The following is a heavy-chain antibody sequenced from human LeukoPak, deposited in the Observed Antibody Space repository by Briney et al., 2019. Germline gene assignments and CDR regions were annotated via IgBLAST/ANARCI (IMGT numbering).Heavy chain of an antibody. D-gene: IGHD3-22*01. Sequence: SETLSLTCAVYGGSFSDYYWNWIRQPPGKGLEWIGEINHSGSTNYNPSLKSRVTMSVDTFKNQFSLTLSSVTAADTAVYYCARVQDFETRGYYLGYWGHGTPVTVSS. CDR3: ARVQDFETRGYYLGY. CDR2: INHSGST. CDR1: GGSFSDYY. V-gene: IGHV4-34*01. J-gene: IGHJ4*01.